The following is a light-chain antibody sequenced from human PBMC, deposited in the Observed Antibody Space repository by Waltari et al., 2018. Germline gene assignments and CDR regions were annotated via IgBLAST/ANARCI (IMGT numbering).Light chain of an antibody. V-gene: IGKV3-11*01. CDR2: DTS. J-gene: IGKJ4*01. CDR3: QQRINWPLT. CDR1: QSVSTF. Sequence: EIVLTQSPATLSLSPGDRATLSCRASQSVSTFLAWYQQRPGQAPRLLIYDTSNRATGIPARFSGSGSETDFTLTISSLEPEDFAVYYCQQRINWPLTFGGGTKVEIK.